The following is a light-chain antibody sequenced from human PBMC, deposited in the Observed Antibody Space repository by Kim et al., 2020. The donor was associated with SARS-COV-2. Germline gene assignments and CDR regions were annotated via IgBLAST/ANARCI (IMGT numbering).Light chain of an antibody. CDR3: QAWDSSTVV. V-gene: IGLV3-1*01. Sequence: SYELTQPPSVSVSPGQTASITCSGDKLGYKYACWYQQKPGQSPVLVIYQDSKRPSGIPERFSGSNSGNTATLTISGTHAMDEADYYCQAWDSSTVVFGGGTQLTVL. CDR2: QDS. CDR1: KLGYKY. J-gene: IGLJ2*01.